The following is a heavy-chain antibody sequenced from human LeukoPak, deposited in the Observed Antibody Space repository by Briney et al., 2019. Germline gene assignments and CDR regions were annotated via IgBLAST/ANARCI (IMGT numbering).Heavy chain of an antibody. Sequence: GGSLRLSCAASGFAFSSYWMHWVRQAPGGGLVWVSRIKSDGSDTSYADSVKGRFTISRDNAKNTLYLQMDSLRAEDTAVYYCAKESSQWLVPYWGRGTLVTVSS. J-gene: IGHJ4*02. CDR1: GFAFSSYW. CDR3: AKESSQWLVPY. D-gene: IGHD6-19*01. V-gene: IGHV3-74*01. CDR2: IKSDGSDT.